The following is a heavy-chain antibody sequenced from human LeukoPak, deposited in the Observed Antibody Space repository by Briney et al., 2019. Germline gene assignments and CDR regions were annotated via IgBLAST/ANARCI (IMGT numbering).Heavy chain of an antibody. D-gene: IGHD1-26*01. V-gene: IGHV3-30-3*01. CDR3: AKDPSGSYPTYYFDY. CDR2: ISYDGSNK. J-gene: IGHJ4*02. Sequence: QAGGSLRLSCAASGFTFSSYAMHWVRQAPGKGLEWVAVISYDGSNKYYADSVKGRFTISRDNSKNTLYLQMNSLRAEDTAVYYCAKDPSGSYPTYYFDYWGQGTLVTVSS. CDR1: GFTFSSYA.